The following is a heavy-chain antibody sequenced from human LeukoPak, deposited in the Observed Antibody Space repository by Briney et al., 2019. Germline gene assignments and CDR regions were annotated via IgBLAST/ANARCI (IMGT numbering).Heavy chain of an antibody. CDR3: ARGLLLVRD. Sequence: SETLSLTCAVYGGSFSGYYRSWIRQPPGKGLEWIGEINHSGSTNYNPSLKSRVTISVDTSKNQFSLKLSSVTAADTAVYYCARGLLLVRDWGQGTLVTVSS. CDR2: INHSGST. D-gene: IGHD6-13*01. V-gene: IGHV4-34*01. CDR1: GGSFSGYY. J-gene: IGHJ4*02.